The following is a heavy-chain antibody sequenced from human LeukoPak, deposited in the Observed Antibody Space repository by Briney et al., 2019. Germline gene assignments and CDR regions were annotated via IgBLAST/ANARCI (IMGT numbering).Heavy chain of an antibody. CDR2: IYPSGDST. V-gene: IGHV3-23*01. CDR3: AKDVVPDSGWDLDY. D-gene: IGHD6-19*01. Sequence: GGSLRLSCAASGFTFSSYAMTWVRQGPGKGLEWVSSIYPSGDSTFYADSVKGRFTISRDNSKNTLYLQMSSLRTEDTAIYYCAKDVVPDSGWDLDYWGQGTLVTVSS. J-gene: IGHJ4*02. CDR1: GFTFSSYA.